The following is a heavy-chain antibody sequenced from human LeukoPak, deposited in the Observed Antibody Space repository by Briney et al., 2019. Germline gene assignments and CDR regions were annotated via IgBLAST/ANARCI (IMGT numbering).Heavy chain of an antibody. CDR1: GFTFSSNY. CDR3: ARLSLRDGYNPYYFDY. V-gene: IGHV3-53*01. CDR2: IYSGGST. Sequence: GGSLRLSCAASGFTFSSNYMSWVRQAPGKGLEWVSVIYSGGSTYYADSVKGRFTISRDNSKNTLYLQMNSPRAEDTAVYYCARLSLRDGYNPYYFDYWGQGTLVTVSS. J-gene: IGHJ4*02. D-gene: IGHD5-24*01.